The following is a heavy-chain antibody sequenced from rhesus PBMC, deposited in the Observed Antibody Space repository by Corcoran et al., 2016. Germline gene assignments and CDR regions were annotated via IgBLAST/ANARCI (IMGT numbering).Heavy chain of an antibody. CDR2: IYGSSTST. D-gene: IGHD6-25*01. Sequence: QVQLQESGPGVVKPSETLSLTCAVSGGSISDSYRWSWIRQPPGKGLEWIGYIYGSSTSTNYNPSLKSLVTISKDTSKNQFSLKLSSVTAADTAVYYCARGNSGRFDYWGQGVLVTVSS. CDR1: GGSISDSYR. CDR3: ARGNSGRFDY. V-gene: IGHV4S10*01. J-gene: IGHJ4*01.